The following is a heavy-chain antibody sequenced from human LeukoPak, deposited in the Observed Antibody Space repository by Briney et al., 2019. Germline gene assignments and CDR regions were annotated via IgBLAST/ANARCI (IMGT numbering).Heavy chain of an antibody. D-gene: IGHD3-3*01. J-gene: IGHJ5*02. Sequence: SETLSLTCAAYGGSFSGYYWSWIRQPPGKWLEWIGEINHSGSTNYNPSLKSRVTISVDTSKNQFSLKLSSVTAADTAVYYCARGRGNVLRFLEWLRLDPWGQGTLVTVSS. CDR3: ARGRGNVLRFLEWLRLDP. CDR2: INHSGST. V-gene: IGHV4-34*01. CDR1: GGSFSGYY.